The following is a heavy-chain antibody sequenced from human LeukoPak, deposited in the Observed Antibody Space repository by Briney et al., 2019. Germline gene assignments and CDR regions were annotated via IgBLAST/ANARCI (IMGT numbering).Heavy chain of an antibody. CDR2: IIPILGIA. Sequence: SVKVSCKASGGTFSSYAISWVRQAPGQGLEWMGRIIPILGIANYAQKFQGRVTITADKSTSTAYMELSSLRSEDTAVYYCARAPRPVRGGDYYYYGMDVWGQGTTGTVSS. CDR3: ARAPRPVRGGDYYYYGMDV. CDR1: GGTFSSYA. D-gene: IGHD1-26*01. V-gene: IGHV1-69*04. J-gene: IGHJ6*02.